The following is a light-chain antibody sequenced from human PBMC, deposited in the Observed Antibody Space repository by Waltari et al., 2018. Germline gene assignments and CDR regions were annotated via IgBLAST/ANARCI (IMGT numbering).Light chain of an antibody. CDR3: QQYGTLPRT. Sequence: ELVLTQSPGTLSLSPGERATLSCRASQTLSSNSLAWYQQKPGQAPRLIIYGSFNRATCIPDRFSGSGSGTDFTLTIIRLEPEDFAVYYCQQYGTLPRTFGQGTKVELK. V-gene: IGKV3-20*01. CDR1: QTLSSNS. J-gene: IGKJ1*01. CDR2: GSF.